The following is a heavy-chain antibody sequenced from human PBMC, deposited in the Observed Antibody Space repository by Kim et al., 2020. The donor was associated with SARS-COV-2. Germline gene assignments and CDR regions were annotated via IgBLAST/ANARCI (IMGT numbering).Heavy chain of an antibody. J-gene: IGHJ6*02. D-gene: IGHD6-19*01. Sequence: GGSLRLSCAASGFTFSYYSMNWVRQAPGKGLEWVSYISSSISPINYADSVKGRFTVSRDNAKNSLYLQMNSLRDEDTAVYYCAREGQWLSLYYYGMDVWGQGTTVTVSS. CDR1: GFTFSYYS. CDR2: ISSSISPI. CDR3: AREGQWLSLYYYGMDV. V-gene: IGHV3-48*02.